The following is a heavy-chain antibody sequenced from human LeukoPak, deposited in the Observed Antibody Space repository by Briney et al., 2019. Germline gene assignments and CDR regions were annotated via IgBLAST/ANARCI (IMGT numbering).Heavy chain of an antibody. CDR2: MNPNSGNT. V-gene: IGHV1-8*01. CDR3: AILYLFPGSYYLFGY. Sequence: GASVKVSCKASGYTFTSYDINWVRQATGQGLEWMGWMNPNSGNTGYAQKFQGRVTMTRNTSISTAHMELSSLRSEDTAVYYCAILYLFPGSYYLFGYWGQGTLVTVSS. CDR1: GYTFTSYD. D-gene: IGHD3-10*01. J-gene: IGHJ4*02.